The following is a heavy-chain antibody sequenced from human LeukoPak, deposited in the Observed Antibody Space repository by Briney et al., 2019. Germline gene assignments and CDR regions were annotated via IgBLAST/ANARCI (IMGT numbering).Heavy chain of an antibody. Sequence: GGSLRLSCTVSGFTSSRSGMHWLRQAPGKGLEWVAGISYDGSNQHYGDSVKGRFTISRDNSKHTLYLQMNSLRGDDTAVYYCAKEGRRYFDYWGQGALVTVSS. J-gene: IGHJ4*02. CDR3: AKEGRRYFDY. CDR2: ISYDGSNQ. CDR1: GFTSSRSG. V-gene: IGHV3-30*18.